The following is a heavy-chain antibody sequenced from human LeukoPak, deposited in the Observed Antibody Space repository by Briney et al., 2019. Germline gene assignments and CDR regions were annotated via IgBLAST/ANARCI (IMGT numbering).Heavy chain of an antibody. CDR3: AKNKDWNDEELDY. CDR2: ISGSGGST. D-gene: IGHD1-1*01. CDR1: GFTFSSYA. V-gene: IGHV3-23*01. Sequence: GGSLRLSCAASGFTFSSYAMSWVRQAPGKGLEWVSAISGSGGSTYCADSVKGRFTISRDNSKNTLYLQMNSLRAEDTAVYYCAKNKDWNDEELDYWGQGTLVTVSS. J-gene: IGHJ4*02.